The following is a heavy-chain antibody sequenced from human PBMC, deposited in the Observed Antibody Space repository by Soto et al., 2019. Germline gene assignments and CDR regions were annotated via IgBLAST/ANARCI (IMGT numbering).Heavy chain of an antibody. J-gene: IGHJ4*02. Sequence: PSATPSLTGSVSGVSISTVPHYWTWIRPTPGKGLEWIGSIYHTGSTYYSKSLRSRLTMSVDTSKSQFSLRLSSVTAADTAVYYCARATGTLRSRNCDYWGQGSLVTGSA. V-gene: IGHV4-31*03. D-gene: IGHD1-1*01. CDR2: IYHTGST. CDR3: ARATGTLRSRNCDY. CDR1: GVSISTVPHY.